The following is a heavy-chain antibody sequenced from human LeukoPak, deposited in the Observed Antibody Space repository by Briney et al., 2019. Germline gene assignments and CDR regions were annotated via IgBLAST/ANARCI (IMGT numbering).Heavy chain of an antibody. V-gene: IGHV3-23*01. J-gene: IGHJ4*02. CDR1: GVTFSNAW. Sequence: PGGSLRLSCAASGVTFSNAWMNWVRQAPGKGLEWVSAISGSGGSTYYADSVKGRFTISRDHSKNTLYLQMNSLRAEDTAVYYCAKGKNNYYDSSGYYYVRPYFDYWGQGTLVTVSS. D-gene: IGHD3-22*01. CDR2: ISGSGGST. CDR3: AKGKNNYYDSSGYYYVRPYFDY.